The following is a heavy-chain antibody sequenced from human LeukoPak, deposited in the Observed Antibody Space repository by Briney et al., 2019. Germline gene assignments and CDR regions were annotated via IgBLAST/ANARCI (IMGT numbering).Heavy chain of an antibody. J-gene: IGHJ4*02. D-gene: IGHD6-19*01. Sequence: GESLKISCKGSGYTFTTYWIGWVRQMPGKGLEWMEIIYPGDSETRYSPSFQGQVTISADKSISTAYLQWSSLKASDTAVYYCARRSGWYGLDYWGQGTLVTVSS. CDR2: IYPGDSET. CDR3: ARRSGWYGLDY. V-gene: IGHV5-51*01. CDR1: GYTFTTYW.